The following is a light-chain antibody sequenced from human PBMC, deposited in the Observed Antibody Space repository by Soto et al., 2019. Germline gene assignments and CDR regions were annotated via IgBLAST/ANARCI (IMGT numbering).Light chain of an antibody. CDR1: QSVRSF. CDR3: QHRTTWPFT. Sequence: EIVLTQSPATLSLSPGERATLSCRASQSVRSFLAWYQQKPGQAPRLLIYDASNGATGIPARFSGSGSGTDFTLTISSLEPEDFAVYYCQHRTTWPFTFGPGTKVDIK. J-gene: IGKJ3*01. CDR2: DAS. V-gene: IGKV3-11*01.